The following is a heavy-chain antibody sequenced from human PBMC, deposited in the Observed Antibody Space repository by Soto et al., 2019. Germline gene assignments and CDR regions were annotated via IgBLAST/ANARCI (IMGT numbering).Heavy chain of an antibody. CDR2: IYYSGST. J-gene: IGHJ3*02. Sequence: SETLSLTCTVSGGSISSSSYYWGWIRQPPGKGLEWIGSIYYSGSTYYNPSLKSRVTISVDTSKNQFSLKLSSVTAADTAVYYCATSIVVVPAATGEAFDIWGQGTMVTVSS. V-gene: IGHV4-39*01. CDR1: GGSISSSSYY. CDR3: ATSIVVVPAATGEAFDI. D-gene: IGHD2-2*01.